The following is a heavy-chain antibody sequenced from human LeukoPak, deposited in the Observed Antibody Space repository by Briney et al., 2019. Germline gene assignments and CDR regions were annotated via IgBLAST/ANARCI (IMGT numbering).Heavy chain of an antibody. V-gene: IGHV1-2*02. CDR3: ARGAGLAAAGTLGY. CDR2: INPNTGDT. CDR1: GYTFTGYY. J-gene: IGHJ4*02. Sequence: ASVKVSCKASGYTFTGYYMHWLRQAPGQGLECMGWINPNTGDTNYVQNFLGRVTLTRDTSISTAYMEVSMLRSDDTAVYYCARGAGLAAAGTLGYWGQGTLVTVSS. D-gene: IGHD6-13*01.